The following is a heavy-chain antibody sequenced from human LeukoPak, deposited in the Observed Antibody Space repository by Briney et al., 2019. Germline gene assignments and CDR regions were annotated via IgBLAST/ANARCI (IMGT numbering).Heavy chain of an antibody. CDR1: GGSISSYY. CDR3: ARDKGSYYGMDV. V-gene: IGHV4-59*01. J-gene: IGHJ6*02. CDR2: IYYSGST. Sequence: SETLSLTCTVSGGSISSYYWSWIRQPPGKGLEWIGYIYYSGSTNYNPSLKSRVTTSVDTSKNQFSLKLSSVTAADTAVYYCARDKGSYYGMDVWGQGTTVTVSS.